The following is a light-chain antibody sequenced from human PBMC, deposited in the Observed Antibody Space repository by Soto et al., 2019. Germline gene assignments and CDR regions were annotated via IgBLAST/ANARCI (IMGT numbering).Light chain of an antibody. Sequence: QLTQSPSFMSASVGDRITITCRASQGISSYVAWYQQKPGEAPKLLIYATSTLQSGVPSRFSGSGSGTDFTLTISSLQPEDFATYYCQQLNSFLITFGQGTRLEIK. CDR2: ATS. CDR3: QQLNSFLIT. J-gene: IGKJ5*01. CDR1: QGISSY. V-gene: IGKV1-9*01.